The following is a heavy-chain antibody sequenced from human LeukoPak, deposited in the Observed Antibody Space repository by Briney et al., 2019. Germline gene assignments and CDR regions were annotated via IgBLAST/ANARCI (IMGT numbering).Heavy chain of an antibody. CDR3: AKVLHVVRL. J-gene: IGHJ4*02. Sequence: PSETLSLTCSVSGDSISSNGYYWSWIRQPPGKGLEWIGYMYHSGNTYYNASLKSRGTISIDKSKNQFSLRLTSVTAADTAVYYCAKVLHVVRLWGQGTLVTVSS. CDR2: MYHSGNT. D-gene: IGHD3-3*01. V-gene: IGHV4-30-2*01. CDR1: GDSISSNGYY.